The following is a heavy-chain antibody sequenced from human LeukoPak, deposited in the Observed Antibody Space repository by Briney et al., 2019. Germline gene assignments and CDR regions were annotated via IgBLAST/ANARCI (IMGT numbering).Heavy chain of an antibody. CDR2: IIPIFGTA. CDR1: GGTFSSYA. J-gene: IGHJ4*02. CDR3: ARDCSGGSCYQRRGFDY. Sequence: ASVKVSCKASGGTFSSYAISWVRQAPGQGLEWMGGIIPIFGTANYAQKFQGRVTITADKSTSTAYMELGSLRSEDTAVYYCARDCSGGSCYQRRGFDYWGQGTLVTVSS. D-gene: IGHD2-15*01. V-gene: IGHV1-69*06.